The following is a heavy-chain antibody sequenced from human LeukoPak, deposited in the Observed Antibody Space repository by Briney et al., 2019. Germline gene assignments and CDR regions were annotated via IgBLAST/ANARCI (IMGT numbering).Heavy chain of an antibody. Sequence: PGGSLRLSCAASGFTFSRYWMHWVRQAPGKGLVWVSRINSDGSSTNYADSVKGRFTISRDNAKNTLYLQMNSLRAEDTAVHYCARSDSSAYGNYWGQGTLVTVSS. CDR2: INSDGSST. J-gene: IGHJ4*02. D-gene: IGHD3-22*01. CDR1: GFTFSRYW. CDR3: ARSDSSAYGNY. V-gene: IGHV3-74*01.